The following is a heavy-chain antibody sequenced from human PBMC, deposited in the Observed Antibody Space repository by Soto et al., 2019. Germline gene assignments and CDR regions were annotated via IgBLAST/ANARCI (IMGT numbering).Heavy chain of an antibody. CDR1: GGTFSSYA. V-gene: IGHV1-69*06. Sequence: QVQLVQSGAEVKKPGSSVKVSCKASGGTFSSYAISWVRQAPGQGLEWMGGIIPIFGTANYAQKFQGRVMITADKSTSTAEKELSSLRSEDTAVYYCAITALGGGATFEFDYWGQGTLVTVSS. D-gene: IGHD1-26*01. J-gene: IGHJ4*02. CDR2: IIPIFGTA. CDR3: AITALGGGATFEFDY.